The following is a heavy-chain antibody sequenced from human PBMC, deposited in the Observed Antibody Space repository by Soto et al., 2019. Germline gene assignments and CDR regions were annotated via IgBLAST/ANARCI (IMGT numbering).Heavy chain of an antibody. Sequence: GSLRLSCAASGFTFSSYGMHWVRQAPGKGLEWVAVISYDGSNKYYADSVKGRFTISRDNSKNTLYLQMNSLRPEDTAVYYCAKVHCSSAGCYPNYYYYYGMDVWGQGTTVTVSS. CDR3: AKVHCSSAGCYPNYYYYYGMDV. V-gene: IGHV3-30*18. D-gene: IGHD2-2*01. CDR2: ISYDGSNK. CDR1: GFTFSSYG. J-gene: IGHJ6*02.